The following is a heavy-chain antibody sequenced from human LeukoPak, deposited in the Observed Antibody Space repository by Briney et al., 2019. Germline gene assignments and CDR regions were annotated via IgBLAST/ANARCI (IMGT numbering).Heavy chain of an antibody. V-gene: IGHV3-64D*06. CDR1: GFTFSSYE. J-gene: IGHJ5*02. D-gene: IGHD3-9*01. Sequence: GGSLRLSCAASGFTFSSYEMNWVRQAPGKGLEYVSAISSNGGSTYYADSVKGRFTISRDNSKNTLYLQMSSLRAEDTAVYYCHVGLYDILTGYFTNWFDPWGQGTLVTVSS. CDR3: HVGLYDILTGYFTNWFDP. CDR2: ISSNGGST.